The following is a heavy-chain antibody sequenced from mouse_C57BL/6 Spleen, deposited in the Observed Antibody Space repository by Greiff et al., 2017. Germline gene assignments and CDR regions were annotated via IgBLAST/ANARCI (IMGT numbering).Heavy chain of an antibody. V-gene: IGHV3-8*01. CDR1: GYSITSDY. CDR2: ISYSGST. Sequence: EVQRVESGPGLAKPSQTLSLTCSVTGYSITSDYWNWIRKFPGNKLEYMGYISYSGSTYYNPSLKSRISITRDTSKNQYYLQLNSVTTEDTATYYCARYIDYYGSTSYFDVWGTGTTVTVSS. J-gene: IGHJ1*03. D-gene: IGHD1-1*01. CDR3: ARYIDYYGSTSYFDV.